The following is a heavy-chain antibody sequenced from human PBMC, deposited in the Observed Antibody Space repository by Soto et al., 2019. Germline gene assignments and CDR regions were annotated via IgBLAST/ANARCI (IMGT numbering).Heavy chain of an antibody. CDR1: GGSISSYY. CDR2: ISSSGSTI. Sequence: LSLTCTVSGGSISSYYWSWVRQAPGKGLEWVSYISSSGSTIYNANFAKDRFAISTDNTKNKLYPQMNNLRAEDTAVYYCTKDYDVYFDYWGQGTMVTVSS. V-gene: IGHV3-48*03. J-gene: IGHJ4*02. D-gene: IGHD3-3*01. CDR3: TKDYDVYFDY.